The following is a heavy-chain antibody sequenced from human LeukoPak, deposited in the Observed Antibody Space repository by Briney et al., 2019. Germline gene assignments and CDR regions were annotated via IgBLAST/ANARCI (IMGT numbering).Heavy chain of an antibody. V-gene: IGHV3-23*01. CDR2: ISGRGDRM. CDR3: AKDSLIVVVPV. J-gene: IGHJ4*02. Sequence: PGRSLRLSCAASGFTFSSYAMSWVRQAPGKGLEWASDISGRGDRMDYADSVKGRFTITRDNSKNTLYLHMNSLRAEDTAVYYCAKDSLIVVVPVWGQGTLVTVSS. D-gene: IGHD2-2*01. CDR1: GFTFSSYA.